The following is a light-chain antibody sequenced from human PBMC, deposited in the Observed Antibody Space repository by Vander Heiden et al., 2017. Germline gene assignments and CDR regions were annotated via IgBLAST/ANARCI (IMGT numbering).Light chain of an antibody. V-gene: IGKV3-20*01. J-gene: IGKJ2*02. Sequence: EIVLPHSPATLSLSPVERATLSCRASQSVYSNYLAWYQQKPGQAPRLLIYATSSRATGIPDRFSGSGSGTDFTLTISGVEAEDFAVYYCQQYGSAPRGTFGQGTKLEIK. CDR1: QSVYSNY. CDR2: ATS. CDR3: QQYGSAPRGT.